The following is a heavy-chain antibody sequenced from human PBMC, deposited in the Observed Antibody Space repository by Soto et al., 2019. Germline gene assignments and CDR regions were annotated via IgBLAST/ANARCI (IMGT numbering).Heavy chain of an antibody. Sequence: EVQLVESGGGLVQPGGSLRLSCAASGFTFSSYSMNWVRQAPGKGLEWVSYISSSSSTIYYADSVKGRFTISRDNAKNSLYLQMNSLRDEDTAVYYCAREGQTIFGVVETHDYYYYYGMDVWGQGTTVTVSS. CDR1: GFTFSSYS. CDR3: AREGQTIFGVVETHDYYYYYGMDV. CDR2: ISSSSSTI. D-gene: IGHD3-3*01. V-gene: IGHV3-48*02. J-gene: IGHJ6*02.